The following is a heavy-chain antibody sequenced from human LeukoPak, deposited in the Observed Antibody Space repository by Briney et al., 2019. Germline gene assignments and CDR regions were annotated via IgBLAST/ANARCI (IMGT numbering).Heavy chain of an antibody. CDR1: GFTFSSYS. CDR3: AKDLRSGYYYDYFDY. Sequence: PGGSLRLSCAASGFTFSSYSMNWVRQAPGKGLEWVSAISGSGGSTYYADSVKGRFTISRDNSKNTLYLQMNSLRAEDTAVYYCAKDLRSGYYYDYFDYWGQGTLVTVSS. D-gene: IGHD3-22*01. CDR2: ISGSGGST. J-gene: IGHJ4*02. V-gene: IGHV3-23*01.